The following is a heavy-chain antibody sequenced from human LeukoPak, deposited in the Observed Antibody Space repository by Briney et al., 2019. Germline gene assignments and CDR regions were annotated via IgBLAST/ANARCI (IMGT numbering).Heavy chain of an antibody. CDR2: INPDSGGT. CDR3: ARDALYYYDSSGYSSYYYYYMDV. CDR1: GYSFTDYY. D-gene: IGHD3-22*01. Sequence: ASVKVSCKASGYSFTDYYMHWGRQAPGQGLEWMGWINPDSGGTNYAQKFQGRVTMTRDTSISTAYMELSRLRSDDTAVYYCARDALYYYDSSGYSSYYYYYMDVWGKGTTVTVSS. V-gene: IGHV1-2*02. J-gene: IGHJ6*03.